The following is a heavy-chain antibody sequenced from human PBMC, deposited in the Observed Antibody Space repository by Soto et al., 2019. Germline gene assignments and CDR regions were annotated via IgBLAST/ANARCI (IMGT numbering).Heavy chain of an antibody. V-gene: IGHV1-69*12. CDR1: GGTFSNYA. J-gene: IGHJ4*02. CDR2: IILPFGTA. D-gene: IGHD2-21*02. Sequence: QVRLVQSGAEVKKPGSSVKVSCKASGGTFSNYAISWVRQAPGQGLEWMGGIILPFGTANYAQKFQGRVTIPADESMHTAYMELSGLRSEDTAVYYCARGPDCAGYLDYWGQGTLVTVSS. CDR3: ARGPDCAGYLDY.